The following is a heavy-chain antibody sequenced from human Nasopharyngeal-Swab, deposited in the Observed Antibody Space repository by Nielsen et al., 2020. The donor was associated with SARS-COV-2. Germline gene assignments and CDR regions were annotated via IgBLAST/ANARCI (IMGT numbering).Heavy chain of an antibody. CDR2: ISGYNDKI. V-gene: IGHV1-18*01. J-gene: IGHJ5*02. CDR1: GYIFADYG. Sequence: ASVKVSCKASGYIFADYGITWVRQALGQGLEWMGWISGYNDKINYAQKFQGRVTMTTDTSTNTAYMELRSLRSDDTAVYYCARVRHPIWFDPWGQGTLVTVS. CDR3: ARVRHPIWFDP.